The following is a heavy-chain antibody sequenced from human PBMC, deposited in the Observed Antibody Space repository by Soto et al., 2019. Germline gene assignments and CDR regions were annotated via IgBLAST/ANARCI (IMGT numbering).Heavy chain of an antibody. Sequence: GASVKVSCKASGFTFTSSAVQWVRPARGQRLECIGWLVVGSGNTNYAQKFQERVTITRALSTSTAYMELSSLRSEDTAVYYCAAGGGYSPIDYWGHGTLVNVSS. CDR3: AAGGGYSPIDY. CDR2: LVVGSGNT. V-gene: IGHV1-58*01. D-gene: IGHD1-26*01. J-gene: IGHJ4*01. CDR1: GFTFTSSA.